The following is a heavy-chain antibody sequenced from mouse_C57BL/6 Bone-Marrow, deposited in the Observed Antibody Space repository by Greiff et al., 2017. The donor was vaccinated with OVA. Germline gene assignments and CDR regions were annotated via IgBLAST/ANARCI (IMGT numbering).Heavy chain of an antibody. V-gene: IGHV1-80*01. CDR3: ARGIYDGYYDY. J-gene: IGHJ2*01. D-gene: IGHD2-3*01. CDR2: IYPGDGDT. Sequence: QVQLQQSGAELVKPGASVKISCKASGYAFSSYWMNWVKQRPGTGLEWIGQIYPGDGDTNYNGKFKGKATLTADKSSSTAYMQLSSLTSEDSAVYFCARGIYDGYYDYWGQGTTLTVSS. CDR1: GYAFSSYW.